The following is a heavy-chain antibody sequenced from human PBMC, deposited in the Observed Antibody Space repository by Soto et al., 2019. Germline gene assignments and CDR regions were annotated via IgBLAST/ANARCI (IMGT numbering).Heavy chain of an antibody. J-gene: IGHJ4*02. CDR3: ARDSGYRRLIEY. CDR1: GYTFTNYG. D-gene: IGHD5-12*01. Sequence: QVQLVQSGAEVKKPGASVKVSCKASGYTFTNYGISWVRQAPGQGLEAMGWISAYNGNTNYAQKLQGRVTMTTDKTTSTAYMELRGLRSYDTAVYYSARDSGYRRLIEYWGQGTRVTVTS. CDR2: ISAYNGNT. V-gene: IGHV1-18*01.